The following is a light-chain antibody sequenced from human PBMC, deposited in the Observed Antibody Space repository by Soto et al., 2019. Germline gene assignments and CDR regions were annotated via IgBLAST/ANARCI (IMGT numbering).Light chain of an antibody. J-gene: IGLJ1*01. CDR1: SSDVGSYNY. CDR2: EVS. V-gene: IGLV2-14*01. CDR3: SSYTSSSTLV. Sequence: QSVLTQPASVSGSPGQSITISCTGTSSDVGSYNYVSWYQQHPGKAPKLMIYEVSDRPSGISSRFSGSKSGNTASLTISGLQTKDEADYYCSSYTSSSTLVFGTGTKVTVL.